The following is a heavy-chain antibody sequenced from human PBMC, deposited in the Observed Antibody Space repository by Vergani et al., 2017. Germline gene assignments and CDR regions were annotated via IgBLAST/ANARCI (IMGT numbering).Heavy chain of an antibody. CDR1: GFTFDTYT. Sequence: EVQLLESGGGLVQPGGSRRLSCAGAGFTFDTYTMAYVRQAPGKGLEYADSVKGRFTISRDNSKNTLFLQMNSLKDEDTAVYYCTTAWGLYYLHGEYFQYWDRGTLVSVSS. V-gene: IGHV3-23*01. J-gene: IGHJ1*01. D-gene: IGHD3-10*01. CDR3: TTAWGLYYLHGEYFQY.